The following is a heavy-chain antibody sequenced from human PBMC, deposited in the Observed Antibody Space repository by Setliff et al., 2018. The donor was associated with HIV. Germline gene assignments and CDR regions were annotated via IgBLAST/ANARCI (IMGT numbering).Heavy chain of an antibody. CDR2: IYPGDSNT. Sequence: GESLKISCKGSGYSFISYWIGWVRQMPGKGLEWMGIIYPGDSNTRYSPSFQGQVTISADKSISTAYLQWSSLKASDTAMYYCARLSVVTATRIYYFDYWGQGTLVTASS. D-gene: IGHD2-21*02. V-gene: IGHV5-51*01. CDR3: ARLSVVTATRIYYFDY. J-gene: IGHJ4*02. CDR1: GYSFISYW.